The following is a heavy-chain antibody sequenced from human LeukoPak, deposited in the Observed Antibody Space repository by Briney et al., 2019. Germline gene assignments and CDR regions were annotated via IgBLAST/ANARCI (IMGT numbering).Heavy chain of an antibody. D-gene: IGHD3-10*01. CDR2: ISDSGADT. V-gene: IGHV3-23*01. CDR3: AKYTSGTSYRGLDQ. J-gene: IGHJ4*02. CDR1: GITFSRYA. Sequence: PGGSLRLSCAASGITFSRYAMSWVRQAPGKGLEWVSVISDSGADTYYTDSVKGRFTISRDSSKNTLYLQMNSLRAEDTAVYSCAKYTSGTSYRGLDQWGQGTLVTVSS.